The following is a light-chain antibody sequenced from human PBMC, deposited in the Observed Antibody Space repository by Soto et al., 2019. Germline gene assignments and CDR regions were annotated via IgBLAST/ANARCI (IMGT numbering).Light chain of an antibody. CDR1: SSDVGSYNL. CDR3: CSYAGSSTLV. Sequence: QSALTQPASVSGSPGQSITISCTGTSSDVGSYNLVSWYQQHLGKAPKLMIYEGSKRPSGVSNRFSGTKSGNTASLTISGRQAEDEADYYCCSYAGSSTLVFGGGTKLTVL. CDR2: EGS. J-gene: IGLJ2*01. V-gene: IGLV2-23*01.